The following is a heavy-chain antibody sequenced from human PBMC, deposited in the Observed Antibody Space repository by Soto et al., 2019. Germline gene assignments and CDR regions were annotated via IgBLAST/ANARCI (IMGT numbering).Heavy chain of an antibody. D-gene: IGHD3-16*02. Sequence: ESLKISCKGFGYNFKTYWIAWVRQMPGQGLEWMGIIYPGDSDTTYSPSFQGQVTISVDKTISTAYLQLSSLKASDTAMYYCATPQCYMGRINNDARDIWGQGT. J-gene: IGHJ3*02. CDR1: GYNFKTYW. CDR3: ATPQCYMGRINNDARDI. CDR2: IYPGDSDT. V-gene: IGHV5-51*01.